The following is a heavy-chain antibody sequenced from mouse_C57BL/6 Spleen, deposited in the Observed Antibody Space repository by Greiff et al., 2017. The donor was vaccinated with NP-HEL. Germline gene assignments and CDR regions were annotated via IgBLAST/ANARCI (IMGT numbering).Heavy chain of an antibody. Sequence: DVQLQESGPGLVKPSQSLSLTCSVTGYSITSGYYWNWIRQFPGNKLEWMGYISYDGSNNYNPSLKNRISITRDTSKNQFFLKLNSVTTEDTATYYCARGLLYFDYWGQGTTLTVSS. J-gene: IGHJ2*01. CDR1: GYSITSGYY. CDR3: ARGLLYFDY. CDR2: ISYDGSN. V-gene: IGHV3-6*01. D-gene: IGHD2-1*01.